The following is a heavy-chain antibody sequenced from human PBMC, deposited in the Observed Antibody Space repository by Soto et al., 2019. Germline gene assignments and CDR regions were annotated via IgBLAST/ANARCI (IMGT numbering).Heavy chain of an antibody. CDR3: ARYYDPAYFDY. Sequence: QVQLQESGPGLVKPSQTLSLTCTVSGGSISSGGYYWSWIRQHPGKGLEWIGYIYYSGSTYYNPSLKSQITIPVDTSKSQFSLKLSSVTAADTAVYYCARYYDPAYFDYWGQGTLVTVFS. CDR2: IYYSGST. D-gene: IGHD3-22*01. V-gene: IGHV4-31*01. CDR1: GGSISSGGYY. J-gene: IGHJ4*02.